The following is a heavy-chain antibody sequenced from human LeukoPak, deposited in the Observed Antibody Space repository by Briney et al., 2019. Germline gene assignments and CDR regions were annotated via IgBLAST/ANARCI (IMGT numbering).Heavy chain of an antibody. J-gene: IGHJ4*02. CDR2: IIPIFGTA. Sequence: ASVKVSCKASGGTFSSYAISWVRQAPGQGLEWMGGIIPIFGTANYAQKFQGRVTITTDESTSTAYMELSSLRSEDTAVYYCARGRDDSSGYYFSDYWGQGTLVTVSS. CDR3: ARGRDDSSGYYFSDY. CDR1: GGTFSSYA. V-gene: IGHV1-69*05. D-gene: IGHD3-22*01.